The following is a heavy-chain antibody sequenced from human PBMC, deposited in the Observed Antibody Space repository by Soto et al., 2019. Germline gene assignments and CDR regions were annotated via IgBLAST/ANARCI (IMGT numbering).Heavy chain of an antibody. J-gene: IGHJ4*01. V-gene: IGHV3-23*01. CDR1: GFTFSSYA. CDR2: ISGSGGST. CDR3: AKRDGSGWYYFDY. Sequence: GGSLRLSCAASGFTFSSYAMSWARQAPGKGLEWVSAISGSGGSTYYADSVKGRFTISRDNSKNTLYLQMNSLRADDTAVYYCAKRDGSGWYYFDYWGLGTLVTVSS. D-gene: IGHD6-19*01.